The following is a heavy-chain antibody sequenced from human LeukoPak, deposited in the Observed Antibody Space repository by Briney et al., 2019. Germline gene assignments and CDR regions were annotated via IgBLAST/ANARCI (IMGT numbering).Heavy chain of an antibody. D-gene: IGHD5-12*01. V-gene: IGHV3-74*01. CDR3: ARVYSGYDPHPIYYMDV. J-gene: IGHJ6*03. CDR2: INSDGSST. Sequence: PGGSLRLSCAASGFTFSSYWMHWVRQAPGKGLVWVSRINSDGSSTSYADSVKGRFTISRDNAKNTLYLQMNSLRAEDTAVYYCARVYSGYDPHPIYYMDVWGKGTTVTVSS. CDR1: GFTFSSYW.